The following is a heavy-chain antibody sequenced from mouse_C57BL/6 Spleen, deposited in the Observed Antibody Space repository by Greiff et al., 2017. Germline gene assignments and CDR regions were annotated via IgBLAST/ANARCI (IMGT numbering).Heavy chain of an antibody. CDR2: IHPSDGDT. CDR1: GYTFTSYW. CDR3: AIVFTTGGDFDY. Sequence: QVHVKQPGAELVKPGASVKVSCKASGYTFTSYWMHWVKQRPGQGLEWIGRIHPSDGDTNYNQKFKGKATLTVDTSSSTAYMQLSSLTSVDSAVYDGAIVFTTGGDFDYWGQGTTLTVSS. J-gene: IGHJ2*01. V-gene: IGHV1-74*01. D-gene: IGHD1-1*01.